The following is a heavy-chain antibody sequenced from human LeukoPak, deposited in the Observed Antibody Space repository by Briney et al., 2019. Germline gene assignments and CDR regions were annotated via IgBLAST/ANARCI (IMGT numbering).Heavy chain of an antibody. CDR3: ARGFTVYRLSLDY. Sequence: WASVKVSCKASGGTFSSYAISWVRQAPGQGLEWMGGIIPIFGTANYAQKFQGRVTMTRDTSTSTVYMELSSLRSDDTAVYYCARGFTVYRLSLDYWGQGTLVTVSS. J-gene: IGHJ4*02. D-gene: IGHD3-16*02. CDR2: IIPIFGTA. CDR1: GGTFSSYA. V-gene: IGHV1-69*05.